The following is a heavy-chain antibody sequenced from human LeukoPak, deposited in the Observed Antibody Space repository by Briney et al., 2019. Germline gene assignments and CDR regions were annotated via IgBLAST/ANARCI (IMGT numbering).Heavy chain of an antibody. J-gene: IGHJ6*02. CDR2: ISYDGSNK. CDR3: ARGEELSGMDV. V-gene: IGHV3-30-3*01. Sequence: GGSLRLSCAASGFTFSSYAMHWVRQAPGKGLEWVAVISYDGSNKYYADSVEGRFTISRDNSKNTLYLQMNSLRAGDTAVYYCARGEELSGMDVWGQGTTVTVSS. CDR1: GFTFSSYA. D-gene: IGHD3-16*02.